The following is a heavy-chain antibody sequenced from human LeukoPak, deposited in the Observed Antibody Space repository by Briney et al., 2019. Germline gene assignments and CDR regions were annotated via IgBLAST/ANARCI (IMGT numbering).Heavy chain of an antibody. CDR3: AKDLTAMIRYYFDY. D-gene: IGHD5-18*01. CDR1: GITFSSYA. J-gene: IGHJ4*02. CDR2: ISGSAGSA. Sequence: PGGSLRLSCAASGITFSSYAMSWVPQPPGKGLEWVSAISGSAGSAYYADSVKGRFTISRDNSKNTLYLQMNSLRAEDTAIYYCAKDLTAMIRYYFDYWGQGTLLTVSS. V-gene: IGHV3-23*01.